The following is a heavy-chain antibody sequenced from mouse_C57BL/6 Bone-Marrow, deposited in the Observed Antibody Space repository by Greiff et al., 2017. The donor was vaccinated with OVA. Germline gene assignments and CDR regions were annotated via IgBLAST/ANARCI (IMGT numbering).Heavy chain of an antibody. CDR3: ARLGAMAY. Sequence: EVMLVESGGGLVQPGGSLKLSCAASGFTFSDFYMYWIRQTPEKRLEWVAYISNGGGSTYYPETVKGRFTISRDNAKNTPYLQMSRLKSEDTAMYYCARLGAMAYWGQGTSVTVSS. CDR1: GFTFSDFY. V-gene: IGHV5-12*01. J-gene: IGHJ4*01. CDR2: ISNGGGST.